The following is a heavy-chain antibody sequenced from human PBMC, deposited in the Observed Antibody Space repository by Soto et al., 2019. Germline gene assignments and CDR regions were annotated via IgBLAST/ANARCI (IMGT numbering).Heavy chain of an antibody. CDR1: GGSISSSSYY. CDR2: IYYSGST. J-gene: IGHJ4*02. CDR3: ARYVTYYYDSSGYFFDY. D-gene: IGHD3-22*01. Sequence: QLLESGPGLVKPSETLSLTCTVSGGSISSSSYYWGWIRQPPGKGLEWIGSIYYSGSTYYNPSLKSRVTISVDTSKNQFSLKLSSVTAADTAVYYCARYVTYYYDSSGYFFDYWGQGTLVTVSS. V-gene: IGHV4-39*01.